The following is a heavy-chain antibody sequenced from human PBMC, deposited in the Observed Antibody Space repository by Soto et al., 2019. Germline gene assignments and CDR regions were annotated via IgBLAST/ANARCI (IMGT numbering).Heavy chain of an antibody. CDR1: AFTFHNYA. CDR2: INGPGDDT. D-gene: IGHD3-16*01. J-gene: IGHJ4*03. CDR3: ARKEEDDHVWGKSPLD. V-gene: IGHV3-23*01. Sequence: GGSLRLSCAASAFTFHNYAMSWVRQAPGKGLEWVSSINGPGDDTYYADSVKGRFTISRDNSKNTLYLQMNSLRAEDTALYYCARKEEDDHVWGKSPLDWGQGTLVTVSS.